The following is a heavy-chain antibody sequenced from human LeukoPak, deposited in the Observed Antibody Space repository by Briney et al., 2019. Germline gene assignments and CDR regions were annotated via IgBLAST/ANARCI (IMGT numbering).Heavy chain of an antibody. V-gene: IGHV1-2*02. CDR2: INPNSGGT. J-gene: IGHJ5*02. CDR1: GYTXTGYY. Sequence: ASVKVSCKASGYTXTGYYMHWVRQAPGQGLEWMGWINPNSGGTNYAQKFRGRVTMTRDTSISTAYMELSRLRSDDTAVYYCARDHDILTGYYANNWFDPWGQGTLVTVSS. D-gene: IGHD3-9*01. CDR3: ARDHDILTGYYANNWFDP.